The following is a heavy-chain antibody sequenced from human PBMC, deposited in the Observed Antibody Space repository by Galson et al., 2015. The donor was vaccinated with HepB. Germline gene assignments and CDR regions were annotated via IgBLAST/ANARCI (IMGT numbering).Heavy chain of an antibody. Sequence: SLRLSCAGPGFTFSSYAMDWVRQAPGKGLEWVSGIGGSGITTYYADSVKGRFTISRDNSKNTLYLQMNSLRAEDTAVYYCARPKWATVIAFDIWGQGTMATVSS. CDR3: ARPKWATVIAFDI. D-gene: IGHD4-17*01. CDR2: IGGSGITT. J-gene: IGHJ3*02. V-gene: IGHV3-23*01. CDR1: GFTFSSYA.